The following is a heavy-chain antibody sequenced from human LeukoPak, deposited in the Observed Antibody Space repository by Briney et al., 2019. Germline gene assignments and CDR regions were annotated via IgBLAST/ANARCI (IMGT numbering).Heavy chain of an antibody. Sequence: PGGSLRLSCAASGSTFSHYWMTWVRQAPGKGLEWMAQINQDGSEEYYMDSVKARFTISRDNAKNSVFLQMNSLRAEDTAVYYCVRDGGVSGYDLLDYWGQGTLVTVSS. CDR1: GSTFSHYW. D-gene: IGHD5-12*01. J-gene: IGHJ4*02. V-gene: IGHV3-7*01. CDR2: INQDGSEE. CDR3: VRDGGVSGYDLLDY.